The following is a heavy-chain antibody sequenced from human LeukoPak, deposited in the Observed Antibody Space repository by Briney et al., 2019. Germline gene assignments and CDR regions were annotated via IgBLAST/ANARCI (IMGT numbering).Heavy chain of an antibody. CDR3: GKDDSMPLHHCGH. J-gene: IGHJ4*02. CDR2: INYSGGHK. CDR1: GFTFKNCA. Sequence: GGSLSLSCVVSGFTFKNCAMSWVRQAPGKGLEWVSGINYSGGHKYYAASVKGRSTIPRDSSKTTLSLQMNSLTTDDRAVYCGGKDDSMPLHHCGHWGQGALVPVSS. V-gene: IGHV3-23*01. D-gene: IGHD2-15*01.